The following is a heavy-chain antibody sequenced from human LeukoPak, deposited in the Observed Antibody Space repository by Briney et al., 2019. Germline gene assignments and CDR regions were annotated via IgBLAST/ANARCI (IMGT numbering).Heavy chain of an antibody. V-gene: IGHV2-5*01. D-gene: IGHD6-19*01. CDR3: AHIIPSNSGWYWTTTFDY. Sequence: ESGPTLVNHTQTLTLTCTFSGFSLSTSGVGVGWIRQPPGKALEWLALIYWNDDKRYSPSLNSRLTITQDTSKYQVVLTMTNMDPLDTPTYYCAHIIPSNSGWYWTTTFDYWGQGTLVTASS. J-gene: IGHJ4*02. CDR2: IYWNDDK. CDR1: GFSLSTSGVG.